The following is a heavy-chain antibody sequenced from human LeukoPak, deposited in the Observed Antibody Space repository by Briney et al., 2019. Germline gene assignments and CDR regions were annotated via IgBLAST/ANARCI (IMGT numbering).Heavy chain of an antibody. CDR2: ISPTGSTT. V-gene: IGHV3-74*01. CDR3: ARGPNSNWSGLDF. J-gene: IGHJ4*02. CDR1: GSSFSGHW. Sequence: GGSLRLSCTASGSSFSGHWMHWARQLPGKGLVWVSRISPTGSTTSYADSVRGRFTVSRDNAKNTLYLQVNNLRAEDTAVYYCARGPNSNWSGLDFWGQGTLLTVSS. D-gene: IGHD6-6*01.